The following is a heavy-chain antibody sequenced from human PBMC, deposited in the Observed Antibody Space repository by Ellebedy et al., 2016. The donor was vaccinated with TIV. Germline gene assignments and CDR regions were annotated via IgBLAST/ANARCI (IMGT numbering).Heavy chain of an antibody. CDR3: ARSYYYDSSGFFDP. V-gene: IGHV4-59*08. Sequence: MPSETLSLTCTVSGDSIDSYYWSWIRQPPGKRLAWIGQIDHSGITNYNPSLESRVTISIDTSKTHFSLELRSVTAADTATYYCARSYYYDSSGFFDPWGQGTLVTVSS. CDR2: IDHSGIT. CDR1: GDSIDSYY. D-gene: IGHD3-22*01. J-gene: IGHJ5*02.